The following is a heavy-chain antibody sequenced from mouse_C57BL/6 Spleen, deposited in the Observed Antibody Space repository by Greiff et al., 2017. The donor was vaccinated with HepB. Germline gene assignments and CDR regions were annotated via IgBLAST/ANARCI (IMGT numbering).Heavy chain of an antibody. CDR3: ASEMGGLRLAY. CDR2: IYPGDGDT. V-gene: IGHV1-82*01. Sequence: QVQLQQSGPELVKPGASVKISCKASGYAFSSSWMNWVKQRPGKGLEWIGRIYPGDGDTNYNGKFKGKATLTADKSSSTAYMQLSSLTSEDSAVYFCASEMGGLRLAYWGQGTLVTVSA. D-gene: IGHD2-4*01. CDR1: GYAFSSSW. J-gene: IGHJ3*01.